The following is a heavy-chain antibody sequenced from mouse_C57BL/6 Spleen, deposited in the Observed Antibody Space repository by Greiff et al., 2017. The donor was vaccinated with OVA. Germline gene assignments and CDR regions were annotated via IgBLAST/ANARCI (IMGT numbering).Heavy chain of an antibody. J-gene: IGHJ3*01. Sequence: QVQLQQSGAELVKPGASVKLSCKASGYTFTSYWMQWVKQRPGQGLEWIGEIDPSDSYTNYNQKFKGKATLTVDTSSSTAYMQLSSLTSEDSAVYYCARSGGNYEAYWGQGTLVTVSA. D-gene: IGHD2-1*01. CDR2: IDPSDSYT. V-gene: IGHV1-50*01. CDR3: ARSGGNYEAY. CDR1: GYTFTSYW.